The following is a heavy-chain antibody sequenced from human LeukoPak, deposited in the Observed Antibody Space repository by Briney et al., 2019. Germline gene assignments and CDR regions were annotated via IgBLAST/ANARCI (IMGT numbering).Heavy chain of an antibody. Sequence: PSETLSLTCTVSGGSISSGSYYWSWIRQPAGKGLEWIGRIYTSGSTNYNPSLKSRVTISVDTSKNQFSLKLSSVTAADTAVYYCARGSSSSGKGFDYWGQGTLVTVSS. CDR2: IYTSGST. V-gene: IGHV4-61*02. J-gene: IGHJ4*02. CDR3: ARGSSSSGKGFDY. CDR1: GGSISSGSYY. D-gene: IGHD6-6*01.